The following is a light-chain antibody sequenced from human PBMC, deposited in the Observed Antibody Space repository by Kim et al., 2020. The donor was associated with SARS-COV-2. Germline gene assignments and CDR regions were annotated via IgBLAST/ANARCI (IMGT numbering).Light chain of an antibody. J-gene: IGKJ4*01. CDR3: QQYGSSPPLT. CDR1: QSVSSSS. V-gene: IGKV3-20*01. CDR2: DAS. Sequence: EIVLTQSPGTLSLSPGDRATLSCRASQSVSSSSLAWYQRKPGQAPRLLIYDASTRATDIPDRFSGSGSGTDFTLTISRLQPEDFAVYYCQQYGSSPPLTFGGGTKVEI.